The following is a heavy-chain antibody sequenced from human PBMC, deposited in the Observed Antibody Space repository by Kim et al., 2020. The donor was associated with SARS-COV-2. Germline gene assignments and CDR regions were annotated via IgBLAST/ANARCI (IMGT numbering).Heavy chain of an antibody. CDR1: GFTFSNAW. D-gene: IGHD5-12*01. CDR3: TTEEGVEMATTGYFDL. J-gene: IGHJ2*01. Sequence: GGSLRLSCAASGFTFSNAWMSWVRQAPGKGLEWVGRIKSKTDGGTTDYAAPVKGRFTISRDDSKNTLYLQMNSLKTEDTAVYYCTTEEGVEMATTGYFDLWGRGTLVTVSS. V-gene: IGHV3-15*01. CDR2: IKSKTDGGTT.